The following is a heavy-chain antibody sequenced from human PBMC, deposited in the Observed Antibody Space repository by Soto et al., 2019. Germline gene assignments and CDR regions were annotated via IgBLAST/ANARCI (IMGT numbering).Heavy chain of an antibody. CDR2: INHSGST. Sequence: SETLSLTCAVYGGSFSGYYWSWIRQPPGKGLEWIGEINHSGSTNYNPSLKSRVTISVDTSKNQFSLKLSSVTAADTAVYYCARGFLMATAHYNDYWGQGTLVTVSS. CDR1: GGSFSGYY. D-gene: IGHD5-18*01. J-gene: IGHJ4*02. CDR3: ARGFLMATAHYNDY. V-gene: IGHV4-34*01.